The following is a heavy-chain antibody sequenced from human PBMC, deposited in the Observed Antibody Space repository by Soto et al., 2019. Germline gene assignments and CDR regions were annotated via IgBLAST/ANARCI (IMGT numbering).Heavy chain of an antibody. CDR2: ISAYNGTT. J-gene: IGHJ4*02. CDR1: GYTFTGRG. V-gene: IGHV1-18*01. Sequence: VSVKVSCKASGYTFTGRGISWVQLAPGKGLEWRGWISAYNGTTNYAQKLHGSVTMTTDTSTSTAYMELRSLRSDDTAVYYCARRGLTSPRKQPIDDYWGQGSLVTVSS. CDR3: ARRGLTSPRKQPIDDY.